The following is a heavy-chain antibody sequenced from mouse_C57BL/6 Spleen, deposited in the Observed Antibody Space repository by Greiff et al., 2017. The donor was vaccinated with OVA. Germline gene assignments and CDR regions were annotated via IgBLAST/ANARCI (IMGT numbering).Heavy chain of an antibody. Sequence: VQLQQSGPELVKPGASVKIPCKASGYTFTDYNMDWVKQSHGKSLEWIGDINPNNGGTIYNQKFKGKATLTVDKSSSTAYMELRSLTSEDTAVYYCARRDYGTPFAYWGQGTLVTVSA. J-gene: IGHJ3*01. D-gene: IGHD1-1*01. CDR2: INPNNGGT. CDR3: ARRDYGTPFAY. CDR1: GYTFTDYN. V-gene: IGHV1-18*01.